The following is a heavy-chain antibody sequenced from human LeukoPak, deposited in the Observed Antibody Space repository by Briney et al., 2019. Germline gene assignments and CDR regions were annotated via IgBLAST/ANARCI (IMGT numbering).Heavy chain of an antibody. CDR3: ARGFPFYRR. Sequence: PSETLSLTCAVYGGSFSGYYWSWIRRPPGKGLEWIGEINHSGSTNYNPSLKGRVTISVDTSKNQFSLKLSSVTAADTAVYYCARGFPFYRRWGQGTLVTVSS. D-gene: IGHD1-14*01. J-gene: IGHJ4*02. CDR2: INHSGST. V-gene: IGHV4-34*01. CDR1: GGSFSGYY.